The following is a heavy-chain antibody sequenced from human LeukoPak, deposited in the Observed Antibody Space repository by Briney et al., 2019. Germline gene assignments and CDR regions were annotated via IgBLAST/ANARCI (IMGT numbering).Heavy chain of an antibody. V-gene: IGHV3-21*01. Sequence: GGSLRLSCAASGFTFSSYSMNWVRQAPGKGLEWVSSITHNGDSIYYAASVKGQFTVSRGNAREALYLQMNSLRVEDTAVYYCARARDSSGYPDAFDVWGQGTMVTVSS. J-gene: IGHJ3*01. CDR3: ARARDSSGYPDAFDV. CDR1: GFTFSSYS. CDR2: ITHNGDSI. D-gene: IGHD3-22*01.